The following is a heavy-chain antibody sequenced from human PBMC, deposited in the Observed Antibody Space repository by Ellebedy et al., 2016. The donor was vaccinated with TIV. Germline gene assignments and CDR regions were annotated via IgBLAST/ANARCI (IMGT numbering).Heavy chain of an antibody. Sequence: PGGSLRLSCAASGFTFSDNGMHRVRQAPGTGLEWVALIYYDGRYQYYGDSVKGRFTISRDNSKNKLYLQMDSLRAEDTAVYYCARSSSFGSGSFDFWGQGTLVTVSS. CDR3: ARSSSFGSGSFDF. D-gene: IGHD3-10*01. CDR1: GFTFSDNG. V-gene: IGHV3-33*01. J-gene: IGHJ4*02. CDR2: IYYDGRYQ.